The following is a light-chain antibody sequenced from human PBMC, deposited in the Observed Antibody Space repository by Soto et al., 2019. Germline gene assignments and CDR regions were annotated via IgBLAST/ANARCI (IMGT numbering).Light chain of an antibody. CDR1: QSISNY. J-gene: IGKJ4*01. V-gene: IGKV1-39*01. CDR3: QQSYGTPLT. CDR2: AAS. Sequence: DMEMTQSPSSLSASVGDRVTITCRASQSISNYLNWYQHKPGKVPKLLIYAASSLQSGVPTSFSGSGSGTEFTLTINSLQPEDVATYYCQQSYGTPLTFGGGTKIEIK.